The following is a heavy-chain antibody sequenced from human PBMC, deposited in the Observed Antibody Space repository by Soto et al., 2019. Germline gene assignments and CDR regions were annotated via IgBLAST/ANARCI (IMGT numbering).Heavy chain of an antibody. CDR2: ISGYSRHT. Sequence: ASVKVSYKASGYTFSSYGISWVRQAPGQGLEWIGWISGYSRHTYYAQKFQGRVTMTTDTSTNTVYMELRSLRSDDTAVYYYAREWDNKSEHSSGWYDDFWGQ. J-gene: IGHJ5*01. V-gene: IGHV1-18*01. CDR1: GYTFSSYG. D-gene: IGHD6-19*01. CDR3: AREWDNKSEHSSGWYDDF.